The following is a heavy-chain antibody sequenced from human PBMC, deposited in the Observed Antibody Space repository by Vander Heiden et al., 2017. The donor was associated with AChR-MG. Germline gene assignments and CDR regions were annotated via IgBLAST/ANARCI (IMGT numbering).Heavy chain of an antibody. J-gene: IGHJ4*02. Sequence: QLQLQESGPGLVKPSETLSLTCTVSGGSISSSSYYWGWIRQPPGKGLEWIGSIYYSGSTYYNPSLKSRVTISVDTSKNQFSLKLSSVTAADTAVYYCARHTGPWGELELRGSGIDYWGQGTLVTVSS. V-gene: IGHV4-39*01. CDR3: ARHTGPWGELELRGSGIDY. CDR1: GGSISSSSYY. CDR2: IYYSGST. D-gene: IGHD1-7*01.